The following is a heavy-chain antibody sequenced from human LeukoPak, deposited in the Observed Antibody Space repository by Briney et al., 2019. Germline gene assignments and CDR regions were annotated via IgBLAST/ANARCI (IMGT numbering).Heavy chain of an antibody. V-gene: IGHV3-30-3*01. Sequence: GGSLRLSCAASGFPFSSYAMHWVRQAPGKGLEWVAVISYDGSNKYYADSVKGRFTISRDNSKNTLYLQMNSLRVEDTAVYYCARDSGWFGEFDYYYGMDVWGQGTTVTVSS. J-gene: IGHJ6*02. CDR1: GFPFSSYA. D-gene: IGHD3-10*01. CDR3: ARDSGWFGEFDYYYGMDV. CDR2: ISYDGSNK.